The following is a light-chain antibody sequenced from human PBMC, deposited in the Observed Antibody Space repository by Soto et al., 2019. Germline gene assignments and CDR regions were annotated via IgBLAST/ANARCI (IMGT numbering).Light chain of an antibody. Sequence: EIVMTQSPATLSVSPGERATLSCRASQSVNSNLAWYQQRPGQAPRLLIHGASTRAPGIPAGFSGSGSGTEFTLTISSLQSDDFEVYYCQQYYLWPWTFGQGTRVQIK. CDR1: QSVNSN. J-gene: IGKJ1*01. V-gene: IGKV3-15*01. CDR2: GAS. CDR3: QQYYLWPWT.